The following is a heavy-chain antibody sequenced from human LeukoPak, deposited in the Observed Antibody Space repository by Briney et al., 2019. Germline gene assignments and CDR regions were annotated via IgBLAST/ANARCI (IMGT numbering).Heavy chain of an antibody. V-gene: IGHV3-49*04. CDR3: TRDPAPGRYFDWCFDY. J-gene: IGHJ4*02. CDR1: GFTFGDYA. CDR2: IRSKAYGGTT. Sequence: PGGSLRLSCTASGFTFGDYAMSWVRQPPGKGLEWVGFIRSKAYGGTTEYAASVKGRFTISRDDSKSIAYLQMNSLKTEDTAVYYCTRDPAPGRYFDWCFDYWGQGTLVTVSS. D-gene: IGHD3-9*01.